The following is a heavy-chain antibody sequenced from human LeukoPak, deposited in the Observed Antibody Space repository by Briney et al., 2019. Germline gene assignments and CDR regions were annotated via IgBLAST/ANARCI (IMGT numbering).Heavy chain of an antibody. V-gene: IGHV3-13*01. CDR2: TGTAGDT. D-gene: IGHD3-22*01. J-gene: IGHJ4*02. CDR3: AKDVHYDSSGYYIDY. Sequence: GGSLRLSCAASGFTFSSYDMHWVRQATGKGLEWVSATGTAGDTYYPGSVKGRFTISRDNAKNSLYLQMNSLRAEDTALYYCAKDVHYDSSGYYIDYWGQGTLVTVSS. CDR1: GFTFSSYD.